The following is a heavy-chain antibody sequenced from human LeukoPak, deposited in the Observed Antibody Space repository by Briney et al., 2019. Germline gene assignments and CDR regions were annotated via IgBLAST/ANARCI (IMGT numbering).Heavy chain of an antibody. CDR3: ARQQDSSGWTNDAFDI. CDR1: GFTFSSYG. CDR2: IWYDGSNK. Sequence: GGSLRLSCAASGFTFSSYGMHWVRQAPGKGLEWVAVIWYDGSNKYYADSVKGRFTISRDNSKNTLYLHMNSLRVEDTAVYYCARQQDSSGWTNDAFDIWGQGTMVTVSS. J-gene: IGHJ3*02. D-gene: IGHD6-19*01. V-gene: IGHV3-33*01.